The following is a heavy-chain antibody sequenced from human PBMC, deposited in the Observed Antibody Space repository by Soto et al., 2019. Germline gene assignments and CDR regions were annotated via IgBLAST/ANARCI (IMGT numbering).Heavy chain of an antibody. V-gene: IGHV5-10-1*01. CDR2: IDPSDSYT. Sequence: GESLKISCKGSGYSFTSYWISWVRQMPGKGLEWMGRIDPSDSYTNYSPSFQGHVTISADKSISTAYLQWSSLKASDTAMYYCARHHPSSIAAVDYWGQGTLVTVSS. D-gene: IGHD6-6*01. J-gene: IGHJ4*02. CDR3: ARHHPSSIAAVDY. CDR1: GYSFTSYW.